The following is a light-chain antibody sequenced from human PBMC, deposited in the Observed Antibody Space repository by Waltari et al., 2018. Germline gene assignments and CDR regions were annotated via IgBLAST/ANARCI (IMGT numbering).Light chain of an antibody. CDR2: DVN. Sequence: QSALTQPRSVSGSPGQSVTISCTGTSSDVGRFNYVSWHQQHPGKAHKLMIYDVNKRPSGGPDRFAVSKSGNTASLSVSGLQAEDEAEYYGCSYAGSYTLVFGGGTKLTVL. CDR3: CSYAGSYTLV. J-gene: IGLJ3*02. CDR1: SSDVGRFNY. V-gene: IGLV2-11*01.